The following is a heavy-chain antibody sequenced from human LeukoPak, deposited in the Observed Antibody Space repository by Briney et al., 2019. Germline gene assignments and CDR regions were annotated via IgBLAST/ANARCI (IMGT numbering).Heavy chain of an antibody. J-gene: IGHJ4*02. V-gene: IGHV1-2*02. Sequence: GASVKVSCKASGYTFTGYYMHWVRQAPGQGLEWMGWINPNSGGTNFAQKFQGRVILTRDTSISTAYMELSRLRSDDTAVYYCASALNYYDSTSQEGNWGQGTLVTVSS. CDR1: GYTFTGYY. CDR2: INPNSGGT. CDR3: ASALNYYDSTSQEGN. D-gene: IGHD3-22*01.